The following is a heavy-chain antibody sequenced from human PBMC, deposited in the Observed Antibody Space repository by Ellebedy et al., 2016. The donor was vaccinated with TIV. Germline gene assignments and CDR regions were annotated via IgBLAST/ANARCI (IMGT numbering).Heavy chain of an antibody. CDR2: ISFDGANK. V-gene: IGHV3-30*03. CDR3: ARERELLTRVPWFDP. CDR1: GLTFSTYS. Sequence: GESLKISCAASGLTFSTYSIHWVRQAPGKGLEWVALISFDGANKNYADSVNGRFTISRDNSKNTLYLHMNSLRAEDTTVYYCARERELLTRVPWFDPWGQGTLVTVSS. D-gene: IGHD1-26*01. J-gene: IGHJ5*02.